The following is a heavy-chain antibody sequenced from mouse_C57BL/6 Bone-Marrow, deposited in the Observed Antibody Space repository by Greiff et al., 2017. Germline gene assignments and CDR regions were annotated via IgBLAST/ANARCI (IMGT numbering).Heavy chain of an antibody. V-gene: IGHV1-26*01. D-gene: IGHD1-1*01. CDR1: GYTFTDYY. CDR2: INPNNGGT. J-gene: IGHJ4*01. Sequence: VQLQQSGPELVKPGASVKISCKASGYTFTDYYMNWVKQSHGKSLEWIGDINPNNGGTSYNQKFKGKATLTVDKSSSTAYMELRSLTSEDSAVYFCAPICYRGAMDYWGQGTSVTVSS. CDR3: APICYRGAMDY.